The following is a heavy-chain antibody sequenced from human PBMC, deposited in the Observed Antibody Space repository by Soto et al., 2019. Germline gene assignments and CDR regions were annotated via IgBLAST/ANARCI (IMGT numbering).Heavy chain of an antibody. D-gene: IGHD6-19*01. CDR1: GYTFSNYG. J-gene: IGHJ6*02. V-gene: IGHV1-18*01. CDR2: INAYRGNT. CDR3: ASMTAGTGYYYYGMDV. Sequence: ASVKVSCKASGYTFSNYGIAWVRQAPGQGLEWVGWINAYRGNTNYAQNLQGRVTMTADSSTNTAYMELTSLRSDDTAVYYCASMTAGTGYYYYGMDVWGQGTTVTVSS.